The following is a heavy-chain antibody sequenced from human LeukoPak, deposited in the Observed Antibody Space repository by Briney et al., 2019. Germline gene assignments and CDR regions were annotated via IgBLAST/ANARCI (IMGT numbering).Heavy chain of an antibody. CDR3: ARVQWELLYPDY. Sequence: GGSLRLSCAASGFTFSDYAMDWVRQAPGKGLEWVALISYDEAFRYYPDSVKGRFTISRDNSKNTLYLQMNSLRTDDTAVYYCARVQWELLYPDYWGQGTLVTVSS. CDR2: ISYDEAFR. J-gene: IGHJ4*02. V-gene: IGHV3-30-3*01. D-gene: IGHD1-26*01. CDR1: GFTFSDYA.